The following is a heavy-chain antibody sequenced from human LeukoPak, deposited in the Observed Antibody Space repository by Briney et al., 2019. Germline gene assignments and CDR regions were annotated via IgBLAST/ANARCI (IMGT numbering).Heavy chain of an antibody. CDR3: ARRGIGSATNYKGDFEY. V-gene: IGHV4-38-2*02. J-gene: IGHJ4*02. CDR1: GYSISSGYY. D-gene: IGHD3-10*01. CDR2: IDHSGTT. Sequence: SETLSLTCTVSGYSISSGYYWGWIRQPPGKGLEWTGTIDHSGTTNYNPSLRSRVTISVDTSKNQFSLRLTSVTAADTAVYYCARRGIGSATNYKGDFEYWGQGVLVTVSS.